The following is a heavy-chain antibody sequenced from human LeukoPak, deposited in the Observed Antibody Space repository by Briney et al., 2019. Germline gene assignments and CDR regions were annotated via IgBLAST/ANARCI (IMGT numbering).Heavy chain of an antibody. D-gene: IGHD6-13*01. Sequence: KASETLSLTCTVSGGSISSGDYYWSWIHQPPGKGLEWIGYIYYSGSTYYNPSLKSRVTISVDTSKNQFSLRLSSVTAADTAVYYCAREAPYSSSWAHFDYWGQGTLVTVSS. CDR3: AREAPYSSSWAHFDY. J-gene: IGHJ4*02. CDR1: GGSISSGDYY. CDR2: IYYSGST. V-gene: IGHV4-30-4*01.